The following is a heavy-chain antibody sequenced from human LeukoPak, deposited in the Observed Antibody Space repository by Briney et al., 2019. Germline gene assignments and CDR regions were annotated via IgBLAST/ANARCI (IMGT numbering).Heavy chain of an antibody. Sequence: GGSLRLSCAASGFTFSSYWMHWVRQAPGKGLVWVSRINSDGSSTSYADSVKGRFTISRDNAKNTLYLQMNSLRAEDTAVYYCARPNALFYFDYWGQGTLVTVSS. CDR2: INSDGSST. CDR1: GFTFSSYW. V-gene: IGHV3-74*01. J-gene: IGHJ4*02. CDR3: ARPNALFYFDY.